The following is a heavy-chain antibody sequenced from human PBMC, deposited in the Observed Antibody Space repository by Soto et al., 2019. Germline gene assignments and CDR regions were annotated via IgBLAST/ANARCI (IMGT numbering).Heavy chain of an antibody. D-gene: IGHD1-26*01. CDR3: ARNDGSYSGFDY. CDR1: GGSISSGGYS. J-gene: IGHJ4*02. V-gene: IGHV4-30-2*01. CDR2: IYHSGST. Sequence: PSETLSLTCAVSGGSISSGGYSWSWIRQPPGKGLEWIGYIYHSGSTYYNPSLKSRVTISVDRSKNQFSLKLSSVTAADTAVYYCARNDGSYSGFDYWGQGTLVTVSS.